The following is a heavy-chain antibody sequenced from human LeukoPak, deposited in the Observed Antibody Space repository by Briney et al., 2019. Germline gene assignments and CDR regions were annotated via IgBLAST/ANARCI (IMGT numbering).Heavy chain of an antibody. CDR2: GHHSGST. CDR1: GYSISRGYY. J-gene: IGHJ4*02. D-gene: IGHD2-21*02. Sequence: SETLSLTCTVSGYSISRGYYWGWIRQPPGKGLEWIGSGHHSGSTYYKSSLKSRVTISLDTSKNQFSLKLSSVTAADTAVYYCARAGDRISLFDYWGQGTLVTVSS. V-gene: IGHV4-38-2*02. CDR3: ARAGDRISLFDY.